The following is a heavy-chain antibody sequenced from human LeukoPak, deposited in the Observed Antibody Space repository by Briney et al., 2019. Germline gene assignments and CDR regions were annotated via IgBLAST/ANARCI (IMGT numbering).Heavy chain of an antibody. CDR2: VYYTGGT. J-gene: IGHJ4*02. Sequence: SETLSLTCSVSGVSMSSSSYYWGWIRQPPGRGLEWIGSVYYTGGTYYNPSLKSRVTISVDTSKNQFSLKLSSVTAADTAVYYCARHATYGYDFWSGYYITYFDYWGQGTLVTVSS. V-gene: IGHV4-39*01. D-gene: IGHD3-3*01. CDR1: GVSMSSSSYY. CDR3: ARHATYGYDFWSGYYITYFDY.